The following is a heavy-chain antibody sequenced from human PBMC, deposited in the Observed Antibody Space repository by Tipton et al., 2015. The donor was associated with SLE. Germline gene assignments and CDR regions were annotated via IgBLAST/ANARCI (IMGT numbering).Heavy chain of an antibody. CDR1: GGSFSGYY. J-gene: IGHJ6*03. CDR2: INHSGST. D-gene: IGHD3-10*01. CDR3: ARKGSIMVRGVNYYYMDV. V-gene: IGHV4-34*01. Sequence: TLSLTCAVYGGSFSGYYWSWIRQPPGKGLEWIGEINHSGSTNYNPSLKSRVTISVDTSKNQFSLKLSSVTAADTAVYYCARKGSIMVRGVNYYYMDVWCKGTTVTVSS.